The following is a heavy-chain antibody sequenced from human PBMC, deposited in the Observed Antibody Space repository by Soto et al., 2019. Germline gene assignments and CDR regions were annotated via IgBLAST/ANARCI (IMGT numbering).Heavy chain of an antibody. J-gene: IGHJ4*02. CDR1: GFTFSYYW. D-gene: IGHD3-3*02. CDR3: ARDLSALDY. Sequence: EVQLVESGGGSVQPGGSLRLSCAASGFTFSYYWMHWVRQAPGKGLVWVSRINTDGSGTTYADPVKGRFTISRDNAKNTLYQQMISLRAEDTAVYYCARDLSALDYWGQGTLVTVSS. CDR2: INTDGSGT. V-gene: IGHV3-74*01.